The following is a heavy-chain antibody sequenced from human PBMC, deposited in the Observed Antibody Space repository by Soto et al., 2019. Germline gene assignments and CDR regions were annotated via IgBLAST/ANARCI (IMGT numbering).Heavy chain of an antibody. CDR3: ARPRSRAYIWNPGGGWFDP. Sequence: ASVKVSCKASGYTFTSYDINWVRQATGQGLEWMGWMNPNSGNTGYAQKFQGRVTMTRNTSISTAYMELSSLRSEDTAVYYCARPRSRAYIWNPGGGWFDPWGQGTLVTVSS. CDR2: MNPNSGNT. D-gene: IGHD1-20*01. CDR1: GYTFTSYD. V-gene: IGHV1-8*01. J-gene: IGHJ5*02.